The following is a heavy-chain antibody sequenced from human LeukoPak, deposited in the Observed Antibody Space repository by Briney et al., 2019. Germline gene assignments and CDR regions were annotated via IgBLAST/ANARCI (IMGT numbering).Heavy chain of an antibody. CDR2: IKQGGSA. J-gene: IGHJ3*02. D-gene: IGHD6-13*01. V-gene: IGHV4-34*01. CDR1: GGAFSGYY. CDR3: ARGGSSWYGAFDI. Sequence: SETLSLTCGVYGGVYGGAFSGYYWSWIRQPPGKGLEWIGEIKQGGSANYSPSLKSRVTISMDTSKNQFSLELTSVTAADTSVYYRARGGSSWYGAFDIWGQGTVVTVSS.